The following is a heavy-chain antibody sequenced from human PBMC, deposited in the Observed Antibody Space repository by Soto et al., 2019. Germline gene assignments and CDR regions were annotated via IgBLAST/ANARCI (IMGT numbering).Heavy chain of an antibody. CDR2: FFTGGST. CDR3: VRERRGLGIGFDH. D-gene: IGHD6-19*01. V-gene: IGHV3-53*01. J-gene: IGHJ4*02. Sequence: EVLLVESGGGLIQPGGSLRLSCAAAGFNVSDNYMGWVRQAPGKGLEWVSSFFTGGSTDYADSVKGRFTISRDDSKNTVYLQTSSPRAEDTAVYFCVRERRGLGIGFDHWGQGTLVTVSS. CDR1: GFNVSDNY.